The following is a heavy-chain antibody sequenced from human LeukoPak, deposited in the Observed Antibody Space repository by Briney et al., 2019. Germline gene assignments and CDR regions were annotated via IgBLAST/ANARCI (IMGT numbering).Heavy chain of an antibody. D-gene: IGHD1-26*01. J-gene: IGHJ3*02. CDR2: FDPEDGET. V-gene: IGHV1-24*01. CDR3: ADMKWELHHAFVI. CDR1: GYTLTELS. Sequence: ASVKVSCKVSGYTLTELSMHWVRQAPGEGLEWMGGFDPEDGETIYAQKFQGRVTMTEDTSTDTAYMELSSLRSEDTAVYYCADMKWELHHAFVIWGQGTIVTVSS.